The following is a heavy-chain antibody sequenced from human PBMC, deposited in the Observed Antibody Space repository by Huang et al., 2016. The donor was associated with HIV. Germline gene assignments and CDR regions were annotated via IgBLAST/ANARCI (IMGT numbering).Heavy chain of an antibody. Sequence: QMRFQESGPGLVKPSGTLSLTCNVSGGSINTGRYYWGWIRTPPGKGLEWVGSLYKPGKMPYGPSLKVRLTMSADTSKNQFSLNLSSVTAADTSIYYCARNHDFWRGRMFAISYFDVWGRGTLVTVAS. D-gene: IGHD3-3*01. CDR1: GGSINTGRYY. J-gene: IGHJ2*01. V-gene: IGHV4-39*01. CDR2: LYKPGKM. CDR3: ARNHDFWRGRMFAISYFDV.